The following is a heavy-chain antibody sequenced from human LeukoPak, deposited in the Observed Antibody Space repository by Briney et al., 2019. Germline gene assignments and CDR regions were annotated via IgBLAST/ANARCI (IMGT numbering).Heavy chain of an antibody. V-gene: IGHV3-53*01. Sequence: GGSLRLSYAASGFTVSSNYMSWVRQAPGKGLEWVSVIYSGGSTYYADSVKGRFTISRDNSKNTLYLQMNSLRAEDTAVYYCARDVYGSGSYYVVWGQGTLVTVSS. CDR2: IYSGGST. CDR1: GFTVSSNY. J-gene: IGHJ4*02. D-gene: IGHD3-10*01. CDR3: ARDVYGSGSYYVV.